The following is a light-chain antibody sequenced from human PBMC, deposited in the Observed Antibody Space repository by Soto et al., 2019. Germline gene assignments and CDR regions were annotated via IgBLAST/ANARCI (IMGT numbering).Light chain of an antibody. J-gene: IGKJ4*01. Sequence: EYVLTQSPAILSLSPGERATLSCRASQSVGYYLAWYQQRPGQAPRLLIYDSSTRATGIPARFSASGSGTDFTPTISSLEPEDFAVYYCQQRRVWPLTFGGGTKVEIK. CDR3: QQRRVWPLT. CDR2: DSS. V-gene: IGKV3-11*01. CDR1: QSVGYY.